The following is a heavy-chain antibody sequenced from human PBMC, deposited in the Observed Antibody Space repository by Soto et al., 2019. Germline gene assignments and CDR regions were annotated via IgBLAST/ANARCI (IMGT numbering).Heavy chain of an antibody. CDR3: ARDPYTSGLLFYLDY. J-gene: IGHJ4*02. Sequence: ASVKVSCKASGYTFTSYAMHWVRQAPGQRLEWMGIINPYGGDTTYAQKFQGRVTMTRDTSTSTVYMELSSLRSEDTALYYCARDPYTSGLLFYLDYWGQGALVTVSS. CDR2: INPYGGDT. D-gene: IGHD5-18*01. V-gene: IGHV1-46*01. CDR1: GYTFTSYA.